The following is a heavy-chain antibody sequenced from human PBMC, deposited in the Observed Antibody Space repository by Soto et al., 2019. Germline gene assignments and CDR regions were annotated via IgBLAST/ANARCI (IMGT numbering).Heavy chain of an antibody. J-gene: IGHJ4*02. CDR1: GYTFTDYG. CDR3: AREEGSSDGHALDY. Sequence: GASVKVSCKASGYTFTDYGISWVRQAPGQGLEWMGWISTYNGNTIYAQKIQGRVTITTDTSTSTASVELRSLRSDDTAVYYWAREEGSSDGHALDYWGQGTLVTVSS. CDR2: ISTYNGNT. V-gene: IGHV1-18*04. D-gene: IGHD6-19*01.